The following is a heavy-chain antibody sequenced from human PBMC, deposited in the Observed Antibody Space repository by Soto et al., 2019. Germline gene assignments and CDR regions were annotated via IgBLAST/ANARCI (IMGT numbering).Heavy chain of an antibody. D-gene: IGHD4-4*01. Sequence: EVQLLESGGGLVQPGGSLRLSCAASGFTFSSYAMSWVRQAPGKGLEWVSAISGSGGSTYYADSVKGRFTISRDNSKNTLYLQMNSLRSEDTAVYYCAKATRYYYYMDVWGKGTTVTVSS. CDR3: AKATRYYYYMDV. CDR1: GFTFSSYA. CDR2: ISGSGGST. V-gene: IGHV3-23*01. J-gene: IGHJ6*03.